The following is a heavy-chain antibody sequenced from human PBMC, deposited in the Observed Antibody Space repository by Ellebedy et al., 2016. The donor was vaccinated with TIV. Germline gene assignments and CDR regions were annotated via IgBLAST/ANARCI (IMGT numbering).Heavy chain of an antibody. V-gene: IGHV1-3*01. CDR3: AKDRGGTGDFDY. J-gene: IGHJ4*02. D-gene: IGHD3-16*01. Sequence: NFQDRVTFTPDTAASTVYMSLSSLGSEDTAVYYCAKDRGGTGDFDYWGQGTLVTVSS.